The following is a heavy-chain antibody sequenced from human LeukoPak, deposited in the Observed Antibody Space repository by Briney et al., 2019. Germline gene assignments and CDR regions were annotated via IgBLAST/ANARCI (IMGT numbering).Heavy chain of an antibody. CDR2: ISGSGGST. J-gene: IGHJ4*02. CDR3: AKTGLQLWFGELLYFDY. CDR1: GFTFSSYD. D-gene: IGHD3-10*01. Sequence: SGVSLRLSCAAPGFTFSSYDMRWLRGAPGKGLEWVSPISGSGGSTDYAASVKGLFTISRDNSKNTLYLQMNSLRAEDTAVYYCAKTGLQLWFGELLYFDYWGQGTPVTVSS. V-gene: IGHV3-23*01.